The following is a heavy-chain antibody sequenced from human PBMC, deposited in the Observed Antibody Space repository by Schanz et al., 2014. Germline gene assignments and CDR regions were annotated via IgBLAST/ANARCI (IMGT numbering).Heavy chain of an antibody. CDR2: IYSGDNT. Sequence: EMQLVESGGGLIQPGGSLRLSCAASGFTVTSYYMSWVRQAPGKGLEWVSVIYSGDNTYYADSVKGRFTISRDNSKNTVYLQKNSLRAEDTAVYFWASLIGTTSAHFYGMDVWGQGTTVTVSS. CDR3: ASLIGTTSAHFYGMDV. V-gene: IGHV3-53*01. J-gene: IGHJ6*02. CDR1: GFTVTSYY. D-gene: IGHD1-7*01.